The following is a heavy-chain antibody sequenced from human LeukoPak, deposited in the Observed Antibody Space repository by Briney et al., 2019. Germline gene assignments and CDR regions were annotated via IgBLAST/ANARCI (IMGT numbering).Heavy chain of an antibody. CDR3: ARDIRSGSYAHYYYYGMDV. CDR1: GFTFSNYW. D-gene: IGHD1-26*01. J-gene: IGHJ6*02. V-gene: IGHV3-7*01. Sequence: GGSLRLSCAGSGFTFSNYWMSWVRQAPGKGLEWVANIKQDGSEKNYVDSVKGRFTISRDNAKNSLYLQMNSLRAEDTAVYYCARDIRSGSYAHYYYYGMDVWGQGTTVTVSS. CDR2: IKQDGSEK.